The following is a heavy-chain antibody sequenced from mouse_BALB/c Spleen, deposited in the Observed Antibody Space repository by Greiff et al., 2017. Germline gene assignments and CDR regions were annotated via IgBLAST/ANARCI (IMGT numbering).Heavy chain of an antibody. Sequence: QVQLQQSGPELVRPGVSVKISCKGSGYTFTDYAMHWVKQSHAKSLEWIGVISTCSGNTNYNQKFKGKATMTVDKSSSTAYMELARLTSEDSAIYYCASQGYGSSPFAYWGQGTLVTVSA. J-gene: IGHJ3*01. CDR2: ISTCSGNT. V-gene: IGHV1-67*01. CDR1: GYTFTDYA. CDR3: ASQGYGSSPFAY. D-gene: IGHD1-1*01.